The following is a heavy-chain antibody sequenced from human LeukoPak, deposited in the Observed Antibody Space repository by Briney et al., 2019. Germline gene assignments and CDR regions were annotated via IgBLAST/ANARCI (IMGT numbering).Heavy chain of an antibody. CDR2: ISVYNGNT. D-gene: IGHD1-26*01. V-gene: IGHV1-18*01. CDR1: GYTLRNYD. Sequence: ASVKVSCKASGYTLRNYDISWVRQAPGQGLELMGWISVYNGNTNYAQKFQGRGTMTTDTSTSTAYMELRSLRSDDTAMYYCARVDAGNYYGHDFWGQGTLVTVTS. CDR3: ARVDAGNYYGHDF. J-gene: IGHJ4*02.